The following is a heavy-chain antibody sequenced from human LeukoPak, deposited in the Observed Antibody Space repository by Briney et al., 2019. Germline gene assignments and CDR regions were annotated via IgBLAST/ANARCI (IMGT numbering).Heavy chain of an antibody. Sequence: SETLSLTCTVSGGSISSYYWSWIRQPPGKGLEWIGYIYYSGSTNYNPSLKSRVTMSVDTSKNQFSLKLSSVTAADTAVYYCAGDYGDYCFSRWGQGTLVTVSS. V-gene: IGHV4-59*12. J-gene: IGHJ4*02. CDR2: IYYSGST. CDR1: GGSISSYY. CDR3: AGDYGDYCFSR. D-gene: IGHD4-17*01.